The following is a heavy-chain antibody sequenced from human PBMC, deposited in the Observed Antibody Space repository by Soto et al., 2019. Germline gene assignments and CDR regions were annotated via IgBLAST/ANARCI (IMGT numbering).Heavy chain of an antibody. CDR3: ARGIATGQLDP. D-gene: IGHD2-15*01. J-gene: IGHJ5*02. V-gene: IGHV1-3*01. CDR2: INPDNGNT. CDR1: GYTFTRYT. Sequence: GASVKVSCKASGYTFTRYTMNWVRQAPGQRLEWMGWINPDNGNTKSSQKFQDRVIITRDTSASTAYIDLSSLRSGDTAVYYCARGIATGQLDPWGQGTLVTVSS.